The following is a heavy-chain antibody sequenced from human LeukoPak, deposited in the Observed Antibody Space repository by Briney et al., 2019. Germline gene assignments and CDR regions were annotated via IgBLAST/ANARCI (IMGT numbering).Heavy chain of an antibody. Sequence: ASVKVSCKASGYTFTSYYMHWVRQAPGQGLEWMGIINPSGGSTSYAQKFQGRVTMTRDTSTSTVYMELSSLRSEDTAVYYCARVETYYYGSGSEFDYWGQGTLVTVSS. D-gene: IGHD3-10*01. CDR1: GYTFTSYY. CDR3: ARVETYYYGSGSEFDY. J-gene: IGHJ4*02. CDR2: INPSGGST. V-gene: IGHV1-46*01.